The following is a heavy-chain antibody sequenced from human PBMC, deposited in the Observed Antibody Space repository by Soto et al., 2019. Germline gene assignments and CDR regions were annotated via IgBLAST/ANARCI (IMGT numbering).Heavy chain of an antibody. Sequence: QVQLAQSGAEERKPGASVKVSCEATGYTFTAYAMHWVRQAPGQRLEWMGWINPANGNTKYSQKFQGRLTITSDTSANTVDMELNSLTSEDTAMYYCTRSAISPYGGLIGPFDYVGQGNLVTVSS. V-gene: IGHV1-3*05. CDR3: TRSAISPYGGLIGPFDY. CDR1: GYTFTAYA. J-gene: IGHJ4*02. D-gene: IGHD3-16*02. CDR2: INPANGNT.